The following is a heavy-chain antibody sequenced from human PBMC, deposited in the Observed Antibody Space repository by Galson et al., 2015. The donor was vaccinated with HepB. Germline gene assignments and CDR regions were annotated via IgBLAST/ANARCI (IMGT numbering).Heavy chain of an antibody. J-gene: IGHJ3*02. D-gene: IGHD3-10*01. CDR2: INAGNGNT. CDR1: GGTFSSYA. V-gene: IGHV1-3*01. CDR3: AKSPRGWFGELFQREVGAFDI. Sequence: SVKVSCKASGGTFSSYAMHWVRQAPGQRLEWMGWINAGNGNTKYSQKFQGRVTITRDTSASTAYMELSSLRSEDTAVYYCAKSPRGWFGELFQREVGAFDIWGQGTMVTVSS.